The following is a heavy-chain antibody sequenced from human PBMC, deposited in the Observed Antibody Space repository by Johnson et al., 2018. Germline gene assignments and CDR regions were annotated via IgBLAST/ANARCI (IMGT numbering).Heavy chain of an antibody. CDR1: ELTFSSYE. Sequence: QVQLVESGGGVVQPKRSLRLSCAASELTFSSYEMHWVRQAPGKGLEWMAVISQDGRYKYYADSVKGRITISRDNSKKTLYVQMNSLRPGDTAVDYWATGGYRRSGPPDVWGKGTTVTVSS. J-gene: IGHJ6*04. CDR3: ATGGYRRSGPPDV. CDR2: ISQDGRYK. D-gene: IGHD3-3*01. V-gene: IGHV3-30*03.